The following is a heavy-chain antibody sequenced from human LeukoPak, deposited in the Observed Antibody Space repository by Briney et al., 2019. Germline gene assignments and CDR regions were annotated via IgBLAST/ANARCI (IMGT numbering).Heavy chain of an antibody. CDR1: GFTFSDSW. CDR2: INQDGGGK. V-gene: IGHV3-7*05. Sequence: GGSLRLSCAASGFTFSDSWMTWVRQAPGKGLEWVANINQDGGGKFYVDSVKGRFTISRDNAKNSMYLQMNSLRAEDTAVYYCATYYYDSSGCNDWGQGTLVTVSS. D-gene: IGHD3-22*01. CDR3: ATYYYDSSGCND. J-gene: IGHJ4*02.